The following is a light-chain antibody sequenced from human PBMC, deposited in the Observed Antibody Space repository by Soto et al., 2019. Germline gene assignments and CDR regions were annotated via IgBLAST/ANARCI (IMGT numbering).Light chain of an antibody. J-gene: IGLJ1*01. V-gene: IGLV2-14*01. CDR3: SSYISSSTPYV. CDR2: DVT. CDR1: SSDVDGYDF. Sequence: QSALTQPASVSGSPGQSITISCTGTSSDVDGYDFVSWYQQHPGKAPKLMIYDVTNRPSGVSDRFSGSKSGNTASLTISGLQAEDEADYYCSSYISSSTPYVFGTGTKATVL.